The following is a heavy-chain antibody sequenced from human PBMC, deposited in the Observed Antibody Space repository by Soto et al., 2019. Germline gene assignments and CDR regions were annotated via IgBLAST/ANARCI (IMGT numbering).Heavy chain of an antibody. CDR1: GGTFSSYA. D-gene: IGHD5-12*01. Sequence: SVKVSCKASGGTFSSYAISWVRQAPGQGLEWMGGIIPIFGTANYAQKFQGRVTITADESTSTAYMELSSLRSEDTAVYYCARVTNLAAGDHDYYYYYYGMDVWGQGTTVTVSS. V-gene: IGHV1-69*13. J-gene: IGHJ6*02. CDR3: ARVTNLAAGDHDYYYYYYGMDV. CDR2: IIPIFGTA.